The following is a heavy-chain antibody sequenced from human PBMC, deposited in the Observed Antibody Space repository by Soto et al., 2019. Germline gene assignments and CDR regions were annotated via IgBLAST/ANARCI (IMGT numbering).Heavy chain of an antibody. V-gene: IGHV4-39*01. CDR1: GGSISSSSYY. CDR3: ARRVNYYDSSGYPNWFDP. CDR2: IYYSGST. D-gene: IGHD3-22*01. Sequence: SETLSLTCTVSGGSISSSSYYWGWIRRPPGKGLEWIGSIYYSGSTYYNPSLKSRVTISVDTSKNQFSLKLSSVTAADTAVYYCARRVNYYDSSGYPNWFDPWGQGTLVTVSS. J-gene: IGHJ5*02.